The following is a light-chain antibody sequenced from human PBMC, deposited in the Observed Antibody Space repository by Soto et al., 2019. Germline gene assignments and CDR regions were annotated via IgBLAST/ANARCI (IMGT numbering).Light chain of an antibody. J-gene: IGLJ1*01. CDR2: EVS. CDR3: CSYGGGNNFYV. CDR1: SSDIGTYDY. V-gene: IGLV2-8*01. Sequence: QSVLAQPPSASGSPGQSVTISCTGTSSDIGTYDYVSWYQHLPDKAPKLIIYEVSKRPSGVPDRFSGSKSGNTASLTVSGLRDEDEGDYYCCSYGGGNNFYVFGTGTKVTVL.